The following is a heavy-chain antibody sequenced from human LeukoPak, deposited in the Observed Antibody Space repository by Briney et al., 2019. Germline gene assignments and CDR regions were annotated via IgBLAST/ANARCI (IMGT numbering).Heavy chain of an antibody. J-gene: IGHJ3*02. V-gene: IGHV3-64*01. CDR3: ARYCSGGSCPSDAFDI. D-gene: IGHD2-15*01. CDR1: GFTFSSYA. Sequence: GGSLRLSCAASGFTFSSYAMHWVRQAPGKGLEYVSAISSNGGSTYYANSVKGRFTISRDNSKNTLYLQMGSLRAEDMAVYYCARYCSGGSCPSDAFDIWGQGTMVTVSS. CDR2: ISSNGGST.